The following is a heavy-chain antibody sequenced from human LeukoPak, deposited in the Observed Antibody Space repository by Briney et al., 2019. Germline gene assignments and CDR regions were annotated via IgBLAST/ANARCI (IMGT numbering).Heavy chain of an antibody. CDR2: ISSSSSYI. Sequence: GGSLRLSCAASGFTFSSYSMNWVRQAPGKGLEWVSSISSSSSYIYYADSVKGRFTISRDNAKNSLYLQMNSLRAEDTAVYYCARDRGYSYGYGFDYWGQGTLVTVSS. CDR3: ARDRGYSYGYGFDY. CDR1: GFTFSSYS. V-gene: IGHV3-21*01. D-gene: IGHD5-18*01. J-gene: IGHJ4*02.